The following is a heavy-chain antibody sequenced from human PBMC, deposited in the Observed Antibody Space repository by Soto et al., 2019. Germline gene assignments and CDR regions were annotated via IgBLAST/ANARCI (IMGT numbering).Heavy chain of an antibody. CDR1: GGSISSSNW. CDR3: ARASDDYGDYGSFDY. V-gene: IGHV4-4*02. CDR2: IYHSGST. J-gene: IGHJ4*02. Sequence: PSETRSLTCAVSGGSISSSNWWSWVRQPPGKGLEWIGEIYHSGSTNYNPPLKSRVTISVDKSKNQFSLKLSSVTAADTAVYYCARASDDYGDYGSFDYWGQGTLVTVSS. D-gene: IGHD4-17*01.